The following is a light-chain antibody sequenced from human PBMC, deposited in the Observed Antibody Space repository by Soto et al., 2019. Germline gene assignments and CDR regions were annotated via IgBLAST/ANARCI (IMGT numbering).Light chain of an antibody. Sequence: EIVMTQSPATLSVSPGERATLSCRASQSVSSNLAWYQQKPGQAPRLLIYGASTRATGIPARFSGSGSGTEFTLTISSLQSDDFAGYYCQPYYNWPPYTFGQGTKLQIK. CDR1: QSVSSN. V-gene: IGKV3-15*01. CDR2: GAS. CDR3: QPYYNWPPYT. J-gene: IGKJ2*01.